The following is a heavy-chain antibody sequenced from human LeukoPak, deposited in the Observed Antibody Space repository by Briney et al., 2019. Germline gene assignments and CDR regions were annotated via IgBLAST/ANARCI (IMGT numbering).Heavy chain of an antibody. J-gene: IGHJ4*02. CDR3: ARGGGYYDSSGYFGY. V-gene: IGHV4-38-2*02. Sequence: SETLSLTCTVSGYSISSGYYWGWIRQPPGKGLEWIGSIYHSGSTYYNPSLKSRVTISVDKSKNQFSLKLSSVTAADTAVYYCARGGGYYDSSGYFGYWGQGTLVTVSS. D-gene: IGHD3-22*01. CDR2: IYHSGST. CDR1: GYSISSGYY.